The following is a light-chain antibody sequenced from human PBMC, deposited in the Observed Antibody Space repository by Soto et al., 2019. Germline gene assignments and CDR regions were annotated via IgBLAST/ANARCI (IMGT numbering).Light chain of an antibody. Sequence: AIQMTQSPSSLSASVGDTVTFTCRASQAIRNDLGWFQQRPGKPPKLLIYGISILQTGVPSRFSGSGSGTDFTLTISVLQPEDFATYCYLHEALFPYSFGQGTRLEI. CDR1: QAIRND. CDR2: GIS. J-gene: IGKJ2*03. CDR3: LHEALFPYS. V-gene: IGKV1-6*01.